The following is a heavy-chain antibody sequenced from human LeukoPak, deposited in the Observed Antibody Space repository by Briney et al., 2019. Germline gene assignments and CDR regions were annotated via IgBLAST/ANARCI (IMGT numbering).Heavy chain of an antibody. Sequence: SETLSLTCTVSGGSISSGDYYWSWIRQPPGKGLEWIGYIYYSGSTYYNSSLKSRVTISVDTSKNQFSLKLSSVTAADTAVYYCARGTTVTMGMDVWGQGTTVTVSS. CDR3: ARGTTVTMGMDV. V-gene: IGHV4-30-4*01. CDR2: IYYSGST. D-gene: IGHD4-17*01. J-gene: IGHJ6*02. CDR1: GGSISSGDYY.